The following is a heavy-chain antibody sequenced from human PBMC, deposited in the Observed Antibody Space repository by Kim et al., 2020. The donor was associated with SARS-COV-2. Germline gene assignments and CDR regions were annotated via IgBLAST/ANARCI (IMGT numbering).Heavy chain of an antibody. J-gene: IGHJ6*01. CDR3: ARVNALRYFDWLSPLYYYG. CDR1: GGSISSYY. CDR2: ISYSWST. Sequence: SETLFLTCTVSGGSISSYYWSWIRQPPGKGLEWIGYISYSWSTNYNPSLKSRVTISVDTSKNQFSLKLSSVTAADTAVYYCARVNALRYFDWLSPLYYYG. V-gene: IGHV4-59*01. D-gene: IGHD3-9*01.